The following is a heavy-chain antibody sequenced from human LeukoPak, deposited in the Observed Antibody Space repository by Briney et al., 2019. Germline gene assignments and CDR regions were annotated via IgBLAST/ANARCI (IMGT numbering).Heavy chain of an antibody. V-gene: IGHV4-31*03. CDR2: IYYSGST. D-gene: IGHD5-12*01. CDR3: ASSRGWLRPAQTNWFDP. CDR1: GGSISSGGYY. J-gene: IGHJ5*02. Sequence: PSQTLSLTCTVSGGSISSGGYYWSWIRQHPGKGLEWIGYIYYSGSTYYNPSLKSRVTISVDTSKNQFSLKLSSVTAADTAVYYCASSRGWLRPAQTNWFDPWGQGTLVTVSS.